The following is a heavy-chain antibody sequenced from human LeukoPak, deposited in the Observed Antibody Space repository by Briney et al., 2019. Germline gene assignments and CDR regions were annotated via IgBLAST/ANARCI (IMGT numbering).Heavy chain of an antibody. CDR2: IWYDGSNK. J-gene: IGHJ4*02. Sequence: SGGSLRLSCAASGFTFSSYGMHWVRQAPGKGLEWVAVIWYDGSNKYYADSVKGRFTISRDNSKNTLYLQMNSLRVEDTAVYYCARRYSGDSPLDYWGQGTLVTVSS. D-gene: IGHD4-17*01. CDR3: ARRYSGDSPLDY. CDR1: GFTFSSYG. V-gene: IGHV3-33*01.